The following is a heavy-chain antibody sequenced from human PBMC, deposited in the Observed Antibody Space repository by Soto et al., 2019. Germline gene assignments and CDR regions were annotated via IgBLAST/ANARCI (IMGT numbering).Heavy chain of an antibody. Sequence: PSETLSLTCTVSGGSISSSSYYWGWIRQPPGKGLEWIGSIYYSGSTYYNPSLKSRVTISVDTSKNQFSLKLSSVTAADTAVYYCAGHYDFWSGHNLRTPGGFDPWGQGTLVTVSS. CDR3: AGHYDFWSGHNLRTPGGFDP. CDR2: IYYSGST. CDR1: GGSISSSSYY. J-gene: IGHJ5*02. V-gene: IGHV4-39*01. D-gene: IGHD3-3*01.